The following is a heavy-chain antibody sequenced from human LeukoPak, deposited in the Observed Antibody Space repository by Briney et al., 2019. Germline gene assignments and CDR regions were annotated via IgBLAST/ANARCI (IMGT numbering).Heavy chain of an antibody. J-gene: IGHJ4*02. D-gene: IGHD5-18*01. V-gene: IGHV3-48*03. CDR1: GFTFSSYE. Sequence: AGGGLRLSCAASGFTFSSYEMNWVRQAPGKGLEWVSYISSSGSTIYYADSVKGRFTISRDNAKNSLYLQMNSLRAEDTAVYYCARDDTAMVPIYFDYWGQGTLVTVSS. CDR3: ARDDTAMVPIYFDY. CDR2: ISSSGSTI.